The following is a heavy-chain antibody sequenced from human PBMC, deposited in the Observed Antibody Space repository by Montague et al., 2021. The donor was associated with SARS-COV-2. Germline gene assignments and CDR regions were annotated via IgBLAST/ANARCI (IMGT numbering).Heavy chain of an antibody. V-gene: IGHV4-34*01. J-gene: IGHJ6*02. CDR2: INHSGST. CDR3: ACGEITTWRLIYYCGMVD. CDR1: GGSFSGYY. D-gene: IGHD4-11*01. Sequence: SETLSLTCAVYGGSFSGYYWTWIRQPPRKGLEWIGEINHSGSTNYNPSLKSRVTISVDTSKNQFSLKLSSVTAADTAVYYCACGEITTWRLIYYCGMVDWGQGTPVTVSS.